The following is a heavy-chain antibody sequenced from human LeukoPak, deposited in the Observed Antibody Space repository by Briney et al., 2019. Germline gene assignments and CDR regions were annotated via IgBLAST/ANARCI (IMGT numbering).Heavy chain of an antibody. CDR3: ARVYYDSSLGEDA. Sequence: ASVKVSCKASGYTFTGYYMHWVRQAPGQGLEWMGRINPNSGGTNYAQKFQGRVTMTRDTSISTAYMELSRLRSDDTAVYYCARVYYDSSLGEDAWGQGTLVTVSS. D-gene: IGHD3-22*01. V-gene: IGHV1-2*06. CDR1: GYTFTGYY. J-gene: IGHJ5*02. CDR2: INPNSGGT.